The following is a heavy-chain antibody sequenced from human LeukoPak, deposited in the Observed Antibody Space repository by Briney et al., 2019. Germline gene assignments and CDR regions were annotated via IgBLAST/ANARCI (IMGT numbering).Heavy chain of an antibody. D-gene: IGHD1-14*01. CDR3: ARGTRADNVSDDAFDI. V-gene: IGHV3-30-3*01. CDR1: GFTFSSYA. Sequence: GGSLRLSCAASGFTFSSYAMHWVRQAPGKGLGWVAVISYDGSNKYYADSVKGRFTISRDNSKNTLYLQMNSLRAEDTAVYYCARGTRADNVSDDAFDIWGQGTMVTVSS. J-gene: IGHJ3*02. CDR2: ISYDGSNK.